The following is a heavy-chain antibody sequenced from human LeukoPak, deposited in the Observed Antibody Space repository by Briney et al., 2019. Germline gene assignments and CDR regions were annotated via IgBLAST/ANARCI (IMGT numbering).Heavy chain of an antibody. CDR2: IYHSGST. D-gene: IGHD1-26*01. V-gene: IGHV4-59*04. CDR1: GGSISSYY. J-gene: IGHJ3*02. Sequence: SETLSLTCTVSGGSISSYYWSWIRQPPGKGLEWIGYIYHSGSTYYNPSLKSRVTISVDTSKNQFSLKLSSVTAADTAVYYCATSSGSYADVKAFDIWGQGTMVTVSS. CDR3: ATSSGSYADVKAFDI.